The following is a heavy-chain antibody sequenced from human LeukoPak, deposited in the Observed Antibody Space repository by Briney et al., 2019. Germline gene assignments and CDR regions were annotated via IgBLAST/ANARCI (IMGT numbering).Heavy chain of an antibody. J-gene: IGHJ4*02. D-gene: IGHD3-22*01. CDR2: INHSGST. CDR1: GRSFSGYY. Sequence: PSETLSLTCAVYGRSFSGYYWSWIRQPPGKGREWNGEINHSGSTNYNPSLKTRVTISVDTSKNQFSLKLSSVTAADTAVYYCAHDSSGPFDYWGQGTLVTVSS. V-gene: IGHV4-34*01. CDR3: AHDSSGPFDY.